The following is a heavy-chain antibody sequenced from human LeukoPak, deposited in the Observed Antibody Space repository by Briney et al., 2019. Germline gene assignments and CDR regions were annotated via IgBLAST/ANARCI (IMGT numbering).Heavy chain of an antibody. V-gene: IGHV1-8*01. J-gene: IGHJ4*02. D-gene: IGHD1-26*01. CDR1: GYIFTRYD. Sequence: ASVKVSCKASGYIFTRYDINWVRQAPGQGLEWMGWMNPNTGNTVYAQKFQGRVTMTRNTPIMTAYMELSSLRSEDTAVYFCARGMDSAFWGQGTLVTVSS. CDR2: MNPNTGNT. CDR3: ARGMDSAF.